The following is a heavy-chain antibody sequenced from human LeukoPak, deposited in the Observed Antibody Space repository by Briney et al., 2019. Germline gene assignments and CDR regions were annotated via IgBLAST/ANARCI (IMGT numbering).Heavy chain of an antibody. V-gene: IGHV4-39*01. CDR2: VFYTGST. CDR1: GKAISSISDY. J-gene: IGHJ4*02. Sequence: SETLSLTCSVSGKAISSISDYWGWIRQPPGKGLEWIGSVFYTGSTLDNPSLKSRVTISIDTSKSQISLKLVSVTATDTAVYYCARHSEVRAFDYWGQGALVTVSS. CDR3: ARHSEVRAFDY.